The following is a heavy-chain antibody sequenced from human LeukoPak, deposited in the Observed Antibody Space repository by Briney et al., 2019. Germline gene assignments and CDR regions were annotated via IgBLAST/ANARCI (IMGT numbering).Heavy chain of an antibody. CDR3: ARVFPPPSIVGATRVFDY. J-gene: IGHJ4*02. CDR2: INPSGGST. Sequence: ASVKVSCKASGYTFTSYYMHWVRQAPGQGLEWMGIINPSGGSTSYAQKFQGRVTMTRDTSTSTVYMELSGLRSEDTAVYYCARVFPPPSIVGATRVFDYWGQGTLVTVSS. CDR1: GYTFTSYY. D-gene: IGHD1-26*01. V-gene: IGHV1-46*01.